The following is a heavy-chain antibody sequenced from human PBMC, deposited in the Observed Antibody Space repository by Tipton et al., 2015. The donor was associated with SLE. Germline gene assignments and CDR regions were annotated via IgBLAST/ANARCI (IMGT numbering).Heavy chain of an antibody. CDR2: IYTSGST. V-gene: IGHV4-61*02. CDR3: ARERLYSSSWFSD. D-gene: IGHD6-13*01. CDR1: GDSLSSTSYY. Sequence: TLSLTCTVSGDSLSSTSYYWGWIRQPPGKGLEWIGRIYTSGSTNYNPSLKSRVTISVDTSKNQFSLKLSSVTAADTAVYYCARERLYSSSWFSDWGQGTLVTVSS. J-gene: IGHJ4*02.